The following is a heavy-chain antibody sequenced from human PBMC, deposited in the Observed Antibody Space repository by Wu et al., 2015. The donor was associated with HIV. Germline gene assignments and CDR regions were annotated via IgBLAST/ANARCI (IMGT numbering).Heavy chain of an antibody. V-gene: IGHV1-18*01. CDR2: ISGYNGNT. J-gene: IGHJ4*02. CDR1: GYIFNTYG. CDR3: ARIFDSSGYLADPDY. Sequence: QVQLVQSGAEVKKPGASVKVSCKASGYIFNTYGISWVRQVPGQALEWTGWISGYNGNTEYAQKFQGRVTVTTDTSTNTAYMELRSLRSDDTAVYYCARIFDSSGYLADPDYWGQGTLVTVSS. D-gene: IGHD3-22*01.